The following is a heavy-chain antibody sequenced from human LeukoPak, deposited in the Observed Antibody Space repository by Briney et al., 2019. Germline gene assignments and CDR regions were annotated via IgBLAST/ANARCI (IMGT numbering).Heavy chain of an antibody. D-gene: IGHD3-3*01. CDR2: INHSGST. Sequence: PSETLSLTCTVSGGSISSSSYNWGWIRQPPGKGLEWIGEINHSGSTNYNPSLKSRVTISVDTSKNQFSLKLSSVTAADTAVYYCARNCFRITIFGVVKGNWFDPWGQGTLVTVSS. V-gene: IGHV4-39*07. J-gene: IGHJ5*02. CDR1: GGSISSSSYN. CDR3: ARNCFRITIFGVVKGNWFDP.